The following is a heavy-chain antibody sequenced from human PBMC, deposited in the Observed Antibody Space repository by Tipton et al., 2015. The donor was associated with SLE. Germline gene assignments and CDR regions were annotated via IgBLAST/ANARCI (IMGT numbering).Heavy chain of an antibody. Sequence: TLSLTCTVSGGSITTGSYYWSWIRQPAGKGLEWIGRLYTTGSTCYNPSLKSRVTISVDTSKNQFSLNLSSVTAADTAVYYCARLVTKRAWFDPWGQGTLVTVTS. J-gene: IGHJ5*02. V-gene: IGHV4-61*02. CDR3: ARLVTKRAWFDP. D-gene: IGHD6-13*01. CDR2: LYTTGST. CDR1: GGSITTGSYY.